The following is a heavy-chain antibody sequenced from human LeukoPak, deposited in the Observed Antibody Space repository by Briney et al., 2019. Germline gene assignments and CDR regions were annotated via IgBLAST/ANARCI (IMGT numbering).Heavy chain of an antibody. J-gene: IGHJ4*02. CDR1: GYSFTSYW. CDR3: ARHPDYYDSSGYYFDY. V-gene: IGHV5-51*01. D-gene: IGHD3-22*01. CDR2: IYPGDSDT. Sequence: GESLKISCKGSGYSFTSYWIGWVRQMPGKGLEWMGIIYPGDSDTRYSPSFQGQVTISADESISTAYLQWSSLKASDTAMYYCARHPDYYDSSGYYFDYWGQGTLVTVSS.